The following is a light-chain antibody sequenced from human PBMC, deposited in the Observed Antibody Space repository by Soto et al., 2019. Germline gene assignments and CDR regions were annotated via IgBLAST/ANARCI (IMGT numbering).Light chain of an antibody. CDR2: GAS. V-gene: IGKV1-6*01. CDR3: LQEINYPWT. Sequence: IQMTQSPSSLSASVGDRVTISCRASQGIGNALGWYQQKPGKPPKVLIYGASNLQSGVPPRFSGSGSGTDCTIAISSLKTEDAATYYCLQEINYPWTFGQGTKVDIK. CDR1: QGIGNA. J-gene: IGKJ1*01.